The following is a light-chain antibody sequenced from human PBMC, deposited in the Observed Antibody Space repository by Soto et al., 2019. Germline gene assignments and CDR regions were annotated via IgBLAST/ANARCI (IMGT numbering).Light chain of an antibody. CDR1: QNINGY. CDR2: STS. CDR3: QQTYTTPYT. Sequence: IQMTQSPSSLSASVGDRVTITCRASQNINGYLNWYQQRPGEAPKFLVFSTSNLQSGIPSRFSGSASGTDFLLTISSLQSEDFATYYCQQTYTTPYTFGQRTKLEI. J-gene: IGKJ2*01. V-gene: IGKV1-39*01.